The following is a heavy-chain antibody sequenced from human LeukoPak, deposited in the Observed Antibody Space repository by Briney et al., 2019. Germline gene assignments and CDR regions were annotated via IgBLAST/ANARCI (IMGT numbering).Heavy chain of an antibody. CDR3: ARSRWPQLVDYFDY. J-gene: IGHJ4*02. CDR2: ISYDGSNK. D-gene: IGHD5-24*01. V-gene: IGHV3-30-3*01. CDR1: GFTFSSYA. Sequence: GGSLRLSCAASGFTFSSYAMHWVRQAPGKGLEWVAVISYDGSNKYYADSVKGRFTISRDNSKNTLYLQMNSLRAEDTAVYYCARSRWPQLVDYFDYWGQGTLVTVSS.